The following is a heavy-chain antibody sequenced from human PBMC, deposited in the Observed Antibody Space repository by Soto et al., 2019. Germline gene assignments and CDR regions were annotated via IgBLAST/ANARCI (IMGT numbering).Heavy chain of an antibody. V-gene: IGHV1-8*01. J-gene: IGHJ4*02. CDR1: GYTFTSYD. CDR2: MNPNSGNT. D-gene: IGHD3-3*01. Sequence: ASVKVSCKASGYTFTSYDINWVRQATGQGLEWMGWMNPNSGNTGYAQKFQGRVTMTRNTSISTAYMELSSLRSEDTAVYYCARGQRHDFWSGYDSLDFDYWGQGTLVTVSS. CDR3: ARGQRHDFWSGYDSLDFDY.